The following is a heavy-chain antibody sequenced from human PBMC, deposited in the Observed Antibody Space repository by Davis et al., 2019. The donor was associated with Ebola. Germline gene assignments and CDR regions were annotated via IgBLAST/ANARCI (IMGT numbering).Heavy chain of an antibody. CDR1: GGSVNNDF. CDR3: AREPFRYKRPSDV. D-gene: IGHD3-16*02. Sequence: PSETLSLTCTVSGGSVNNDFWSWIRQSPGKGLEWIGFISYTGTTNYNSSLKSRVTISVDTSKNQFSLKLSSVTAADTAIYYCAREPFRYKRPSDVWGQGTTVTVSS. V-gene: IGHV4-59*02. CDR2: ISYTGTT. J-gene: IGHJ6*02.